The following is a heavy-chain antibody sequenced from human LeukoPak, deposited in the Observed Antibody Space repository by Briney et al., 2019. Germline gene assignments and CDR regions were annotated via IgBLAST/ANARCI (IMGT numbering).Heavy chain of an antibody. D-gene: IGHD3-10*01. CDR2: ISGSGGST. V-gene: IGHV3-23*01. Sequence: PGGSLRLSCAASGFTSSSYAMSWVRQAPGKGLEWVSAISGSGGSTYYADSVKGRFTISRDNSKNTLYLQMNSLRAEDTAVYYCAKGHYYGSGSLDYWGQGTLVTVSS. CDR3: AKGHYYGSGSLDY. J-gene: IGHJ4*02. CDR1: GFTSSSYA.